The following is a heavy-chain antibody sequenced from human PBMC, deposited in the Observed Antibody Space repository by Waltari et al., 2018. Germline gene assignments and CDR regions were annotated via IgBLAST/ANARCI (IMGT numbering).Heavy chain of an antibody. CDR1: GGSFSGYY. Sequence: QVQLQQWGAGLLKPSETLSLTCAVYGGSFSGYYWRWIRQPPGKGLEWIGEINHSGSTTYSPSFSSRVTISVEPSKNLFSLRLRSVTAADTAVYYCARGSITMFKGVFIWGQGTMVTVSS. V-gene: IGHV4-34*01. CDR3: ARGSITMFKGVFI. CDR2: INHSGST. J-gene: IGHJ3*02. D-gene: IGHD3-10*01.